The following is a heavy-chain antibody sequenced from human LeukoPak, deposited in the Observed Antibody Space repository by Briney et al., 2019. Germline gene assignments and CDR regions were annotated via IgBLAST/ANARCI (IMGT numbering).Heavy chain of an antibody. V-gene: IGHV1-69*04. CDR3: ARVVSRLWYYDILTGYYNWFDS. J-gene: IGHJ5*01. CDR2: IIPILGIA. D-gene: IGHD3-9*01. Sequence: GASVKVSCKASGGTFSSYAISWVRQAPGQGLEWMGRIIPILGIANYAQKFQGRVTITADESTSTAYMELSSLRSEDTAVYYCARVVSRLWYYDILTGYYNWFDSWGQGTLVTVSS. CDR1: GGTFSSYA.